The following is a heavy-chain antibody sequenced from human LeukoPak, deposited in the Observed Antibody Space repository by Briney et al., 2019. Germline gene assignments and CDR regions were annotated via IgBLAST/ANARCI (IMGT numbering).Heavy chain of an antibody. V-gene: IGHV3-23*01. CDR3: AKNGGTYYYDSSGYYPPFYYYYMDV. D-gene: IGHD3-22*01. Sequence: GGSLRLSCAASGFTFGSYGMSWVRQAPGKGLEWVSAISGSGGSTYYADSVKGRFTISRDNSKNTLYLQMNSLRAEDTAVYYCAKNGGTYYYDSSGYYPPFYYYYMDVWGKGTTVTISS. J-gene: IGHJ6*03. CDR2: ISGSGGST. CDR1: GFTFGSYG.